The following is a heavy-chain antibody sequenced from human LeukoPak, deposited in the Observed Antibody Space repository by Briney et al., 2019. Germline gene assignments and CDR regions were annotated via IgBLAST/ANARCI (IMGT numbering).Heavy chain of an antibody. Sequence: PGGSLRLSCVASGFSFSSYYMSWVRQAPGKGLEGVANIKQDGSEKDYVDSVKGRFTISRDNAKNSLYLQMNSLRAEDTAVYYCASARGIITFGGEGWFDPWGQGTLVTVSS. CDR2: IKQDGSEK. CDR3: ASARGIITFGGEGWFDP. D-gene: IGHD3-16*01. V-gene: IGHV3-7*03. J-gene: IGHJ5*02. CDR1: GFSFSSYY.